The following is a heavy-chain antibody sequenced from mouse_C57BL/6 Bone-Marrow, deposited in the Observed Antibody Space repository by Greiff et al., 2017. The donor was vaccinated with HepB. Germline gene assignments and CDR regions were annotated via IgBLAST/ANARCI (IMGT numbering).Heavy chain of an antibody. CDR2: ISDGGSYT. CDR1: GFTFSSYA. CDR3: ATTVVAFDY. D-gene: IGHD1-1*01. V-gene: IGHV5-4*03. J-gene: IGHJ2*01. Sequence: EVKLVESGGGLVKPGGSLKLSCAASGFTFSSYAMSWVRQTPEQRLEWVATISDGGSYTYYPDNVKGRFTISIDNAKTNLYLQMSHLKSEDTAMYYCATTVVAFDYWGQGTTLTVSS.